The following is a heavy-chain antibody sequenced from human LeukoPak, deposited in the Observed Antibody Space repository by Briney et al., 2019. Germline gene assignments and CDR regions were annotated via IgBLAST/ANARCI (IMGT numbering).Heavy chain of an antibody. J-gene: IGHJ5*02. D-gene: IGHD1-20*01. CDR3: AIRITGTTTNWFDP. CDR1: GGSISSYY. V-gene: IGHV4-4*07. Sequence: PSETLSLTCTVSGGSISSYYWSWIRQPAGKGLEWIGRIYTSGSTNYNPSLKSRVTISVDTSKNQFSLKLSSVTAADTAVYYCAIRITGTTTNWFDPWGQGTLVAVSS. CDR2: IYTSGST.